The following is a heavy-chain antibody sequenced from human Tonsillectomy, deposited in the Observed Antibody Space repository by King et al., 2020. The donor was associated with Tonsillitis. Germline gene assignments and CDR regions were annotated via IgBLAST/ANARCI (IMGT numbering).Heavy chain of an antibody. V-gene: IGHV3-30-3*01. Sequence: VQLVESGGGVVQPGRSLRLSCAASGFTFSSYAMHWVRQAPGKGLEWVAVISYDGSNKYYADSVKGRFTISRDNSKNTLYLQMNSLGAEDTAVYYCSIDGTGTTYPSYYYYYMDVWGKGTTVTVSS. D-gene: IGHD1-7*01. CDR1: GFTFSSYA. J-gene: IGHJ6*03. CDR3: SIDGTGTTYPSYYYYYMDV. CDR2: ISYDGSNK.